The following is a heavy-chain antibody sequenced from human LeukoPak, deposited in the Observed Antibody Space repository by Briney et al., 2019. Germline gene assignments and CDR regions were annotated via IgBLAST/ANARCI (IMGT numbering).Heavy chain of an antibody. D-gene: IGHD1-26*01. Sequence: PGGSLRLSCVASGFTFSNHGMHWVRQAPAEGLEWVAYIRYDETKKYYADPVKGRFTISRDKSKNTLYLQMISLNVEDTAVYYCAKDYSGSYYDYWGQGTLVAVSS. J-gene: IGHJ4*02. CDR1: GFTFSNHG. CDR3: AKDYSGSYYDY. CDR2: IRYDETKK. V-gene: IGHV3-30*02.